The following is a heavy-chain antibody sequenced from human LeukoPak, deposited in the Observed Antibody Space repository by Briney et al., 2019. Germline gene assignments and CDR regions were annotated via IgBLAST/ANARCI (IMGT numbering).Heavy chain of an antibody. V-gene: IGHV1-18*01. J-gene: IGHJ4*02. D-gene: IGHD1-26*01. Sequence: ASVKVSCKASGYTFTSYGISWVRHNPGQGLEWMGWISAYNGNTNYAQKFQGRVTMTTDTSTSTAYMELRSLRSDDTAVYYCARATNRDSGSYYFIYWGQGTLVTVSS. CDR3: ARATNRDSGSYYFIY. CDR2: ISAYNGNT. CDR1: GYTFTSYG.